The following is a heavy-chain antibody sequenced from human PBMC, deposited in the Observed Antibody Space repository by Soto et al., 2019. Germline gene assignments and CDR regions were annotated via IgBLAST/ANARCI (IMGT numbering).Heavy chain of an antibody. J-gene: IGHJ6*02. CDR2: IIPIFGPI. CDR3: ARHGPRVYYDNSDYYYYGMDV. Sequence: SVKVSCKASGATFGRYAISWVRQAPGQGLEWMGGIIPIFGPIKYAQRFQGRVTISADSSITTVYMELTSLRSEDTAMYYCARHGPRVYYDNSDYYYYGMDVWGQGTTVTVSS. CDR1: GATFGRYA. V-gene: IGHV1-69*13. D-gene: IGHD3-22*01.